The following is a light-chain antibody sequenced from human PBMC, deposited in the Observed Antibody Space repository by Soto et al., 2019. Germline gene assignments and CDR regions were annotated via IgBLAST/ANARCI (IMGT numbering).Light chain of an antibody. Sequence: QSVLTQPPSVSGATGQRVTISCTGSSSNIGAGYDVHWYQQLPGTAPKLLIYGNSNRPSGVPDRFSGSKSGTSASLAITGLQAEDEADYYCQSYDSSLRVFGGGTQLTVL. CDR2: GNS. CDR1: SSNIGAGYD. J-gene: IGLJ2*01. V-gene: IGLV1-40*01. CDR3: QSYDSSLRV.